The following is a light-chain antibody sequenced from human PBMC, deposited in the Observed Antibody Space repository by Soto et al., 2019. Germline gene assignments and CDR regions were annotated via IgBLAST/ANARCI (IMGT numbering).Light chain of an antibody. CDR3: SSYAGSKNYVV. V-gene: IGLV2-8*01. CDR1: SSDVGGYNY. CDR2: EVN. Sequence: QSALTQPPSASGSPGQSVTISCTGTSSDVGGYNYVSWYQQHPGKAPKLMIYEVNKRPSGVPDRFSGSKSGNTASLTVSGLQADDEADYYCSSYAGSKNYVVFGGGTQLTVL. J-gene: IGLJ2*01.